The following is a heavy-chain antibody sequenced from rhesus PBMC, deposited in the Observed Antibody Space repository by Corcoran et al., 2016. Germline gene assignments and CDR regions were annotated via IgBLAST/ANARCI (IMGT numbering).Heavy chain of an antibody. CDR2: IHPKTGGT. J-gene: IGHJ4*01. CDR3: ARDVGGLTVFVY. V-gene: IGHV1-138*01. CDR1: GYTFTDYY. D-gene: IGHD3-3*01. Sequence: QVQLVQSGAEVKKPGSSVKVSCKASGYTFTDYYMHWVRQAPGQGLEWMGKIHPKTGGTNYAQKFQGRVTMTRDTSTNTAYMELSSLRSEDTAVYYCARDVGGLTVFVYWGQGVLVTVSS.